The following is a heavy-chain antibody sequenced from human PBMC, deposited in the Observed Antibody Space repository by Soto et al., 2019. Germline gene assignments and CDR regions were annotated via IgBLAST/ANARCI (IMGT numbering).Heavy chain of an antibody. CDR3: AETPRESMVRYYYYGMDV. J-gene: IGHJ6*02. D-gene: IGHD3-10*01. V-gene: IGHV1-69*02. CDR1: GGTFSSYT. Sequence: GASVKVSCKASGGTFSSYTISWVRQAPGQGLEWMGRIIPILGIANYAQKFQGRVTITADKSTSTAYMELSSLRAEDTAVYYCAETPRESMVRYYYYGMDVWGQGTTVTVSS. CDR2: IIPILGIA.